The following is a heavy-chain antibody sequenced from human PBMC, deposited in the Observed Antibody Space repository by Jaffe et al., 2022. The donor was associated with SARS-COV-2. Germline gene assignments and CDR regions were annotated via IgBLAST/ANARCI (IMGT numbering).Heavy chain of an antibody. V-gene: IGHV3-21*01. J-gene: IGHJ2*01. CDR1: GFTFSSYS. CDR3: AREPGYYSGIGRYFDL. D-gene: IGHD1-26*01. CDR2: ISSSSSYI. Sequence: EVQLVESGGGLVKPGGSLRLSCAASGFTFSSYSMNWVRQAPGKGLEWVSSISSSSSYIYYADSVKGRFTISRDNAKNSLYLQMNSLRAEDTAVYYCAREPGYYSGIGRYFDLWGRGTLVTVSS.